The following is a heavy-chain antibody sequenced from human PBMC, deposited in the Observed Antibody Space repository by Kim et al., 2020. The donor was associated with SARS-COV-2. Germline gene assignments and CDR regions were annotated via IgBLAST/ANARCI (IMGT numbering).Heavy chain of an antibody. D-gene: IGHD6-19*01. Sequence: STNYNPSLKSRVTISVDTSKNQFSLKLSSVTAADTAVYYCARIRGWFPDYWGQGTLVTVSS. CDR3: ARIRGWFPDY. CDR2: ST. V-gene: IGHV4-34*01. J-gene: IGHJ4*02.